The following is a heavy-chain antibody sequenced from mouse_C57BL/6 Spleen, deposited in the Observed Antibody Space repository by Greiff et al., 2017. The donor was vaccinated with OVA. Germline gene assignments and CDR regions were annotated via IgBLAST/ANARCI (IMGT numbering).Heavy chain of an antibody. CDR1: GYTFTDYY. J-gene: IGHJ1*03. V-gene: IGHV1-26*01. D-gene: IGHD1-1*01. Sequence: VQLQQPGPELVKPGASVKISCKASGYTFTDYYMNWVKQSPGKSLEWIGDINPNNGGTSYHQKFKGKATLTVDKSSSTAYMELRSLTSEDSAIYYCARRFTTVGASRYCDVWGTGTTVTVSS. CDR2: INPNNGGT. CDR3: ARRFTTVGASRYCDV.